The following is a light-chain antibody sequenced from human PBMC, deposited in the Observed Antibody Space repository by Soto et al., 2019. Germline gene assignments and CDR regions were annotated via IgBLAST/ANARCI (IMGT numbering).Light chain of an antibody. V-gene: IGKV3-11*01. CDR3: QQRLNWPPG. J-gene: IGKJ1*01. CDR2: DAS. Sequence: EIFLTQSPSTLSLSPVEIATLSCRASQSVSSYLAWYQQKPGQAPRLLIYDASNRATGIPARFSGSGSGTDFTLTISDLEPADFGLYYCQQRLNWPPGFGQGTKVDIK. CDR1: QSVSSY.